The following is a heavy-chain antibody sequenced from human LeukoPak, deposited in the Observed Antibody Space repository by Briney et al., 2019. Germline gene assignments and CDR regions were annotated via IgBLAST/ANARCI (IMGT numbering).Heavy chain of an antibody. V-gene: IGHV4-38-2*02. J-gene: IGHJ6*03. Sequence: NPSETLSLTCTVSGYSISSGYYWGWIRQPPGKGLEWIGSIYHSGRTFYNPSLKSRVTISVDTSKNQFSLKLSSVTAADTAVYYCARSPYCSSTSCDYYYYYYMDVWGKGTTVTVSS. CDR1: GYSISSGYY. CDR3: ARSPYCSSTSCDYYYYYYMDV. D-gene: IGHD2-2*01. CDR2: IYHSGRT.